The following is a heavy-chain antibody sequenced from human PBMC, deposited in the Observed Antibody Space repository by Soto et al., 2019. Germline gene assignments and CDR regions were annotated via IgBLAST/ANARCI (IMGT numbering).Heavy chain of an antibody. Sequence: EVQLVESGGGLVQPGGSLRLSCAASGFTFSSYSMNWVRQAPGKGLEWVSYISSSSSTIYYADSVKGRFTISRDNAKNSLYLQMNSLRAEDTAVYYCAREPYSSGWYRYLDYWGQGTLVTVSS. CDR2: ISSSSSTI. CDR3: AREPYSSGWYRYLDY. D-gene: IGHD6-19*01. V-gene: IGHV3-48*01. CDR1: GFTFSSYS. J-gene: IGHJ4*02.